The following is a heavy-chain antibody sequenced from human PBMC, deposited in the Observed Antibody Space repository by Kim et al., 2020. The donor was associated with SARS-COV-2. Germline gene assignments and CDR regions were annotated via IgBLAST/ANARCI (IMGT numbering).Heavy chain of an antibody. D-gene: IGHD5-18*01. CDR3: ARVPFPYSYALYYYYGMDV. J-gene: IGHJ6*02. Sequence: ASVKVSCKASGYTFTSYGISWVRQAPGQGLEWMGWISAYNGNTNYAQKLQGRVTMTTDTSTSTAYMELRSLRSDDTAVYYCARVPFPYSYALYYYYGMDVWGQGTTVTVSS. CDR1: GYTFTSYG. V-gene: IGHV1-18*01. CDR2: ISAYNGNT.